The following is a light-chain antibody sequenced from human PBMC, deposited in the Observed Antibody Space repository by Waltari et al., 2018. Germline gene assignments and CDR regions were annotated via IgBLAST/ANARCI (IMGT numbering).Light chain of an antibody. CDR3: QQYHNWPRGM. J-gene: IGKJ1*01. CDR2: GAS. CDR1: QSIGSH. Sequence: EIVMTQSPVTLSVSPGERVTLSCRASQSIGSHLAWYQQKPGQPPRLLIYGASTRASGIPAGFSGSGSETDFTLTISSLQSEDSALYYCQQYHNWPRGMFGQGTKVEFK. V-gene: IGKV3-15*01.